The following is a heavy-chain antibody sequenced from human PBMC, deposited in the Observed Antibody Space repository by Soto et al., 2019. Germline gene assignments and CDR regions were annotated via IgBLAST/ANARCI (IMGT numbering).Heavy chain of an antibody. V-gene: IGHV3-23*01. CDR3: AKDRYTYNTAGFDY. CDR2: ISGSGGDT. CDR1: GFTFSNFA. Sequence: GGSLRLSCAVCGFTFSNFAMSWVRQAPGKGLEWVSAISGSGGDTWYKDSVEGRFTISRDNSKNTLFLHLSSLRSEDTAIYYCAKDRYTYNTAGFDYWGQGTLVTVSS. J-gene: IGHJ4*02. D-gene: IGHD3-16*02.